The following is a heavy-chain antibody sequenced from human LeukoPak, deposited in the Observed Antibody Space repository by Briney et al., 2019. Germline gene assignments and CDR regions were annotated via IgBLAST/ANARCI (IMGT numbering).Heavy chain of an antibody. CDR3: ARDYSNYVSPDY. Sequence: GGSLRLSCAASGFTFDDYGVSWVRQAPGKGLEWVSGINWNGGSTGYADSVKGRFTISRDNAKNSLYLQMNSLRAEDTALYYCARDYSNYVSPDYWGQGTLVTVSS. J-gene: IGHJ4*02. CDR1: GFTFDDYG. D-gene: IGHD4-11*01. V-gene: IGHV3-20*04. CDR2: INWNGGST.